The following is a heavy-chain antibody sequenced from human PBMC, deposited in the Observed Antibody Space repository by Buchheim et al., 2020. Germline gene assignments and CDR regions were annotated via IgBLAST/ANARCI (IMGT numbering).Heavy chain of an antibody. CDR2: ISYSGDST. V-gene: IGHV3-23*01. D-gene: IGHD3-10*01. J-gene: IGHJ4*02. CDR3: AKEGKDWMVRGVTGFDY. CDR1: GFTFSSYA. Sequence: EVQLLESGGGLVQPGGSLRLSCAASGFTFSSYAMSWVRQAPGKGLEWVSGISYSGDSTYYADSVKGRFTISRDNSKNTLYLQMNSLRAEDTALYYCAKEGKDWMVRGVTGFDYWGQGTL.